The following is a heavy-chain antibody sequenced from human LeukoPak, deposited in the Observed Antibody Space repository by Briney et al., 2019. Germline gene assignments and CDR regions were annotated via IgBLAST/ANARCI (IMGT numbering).Heavy chain of an antibody. V-gene: IGHV4-61*02. CDR1: GGSISSGSYY. J-gene: IGHJ4*02. CDR2: IYTSGST. Sequence: SETLSLTCTVSGGSISSGSYYWSWIRQPAGKGLEWIGRIYTSGSTNYNPSLKSRVTISVDTSKNQFSLKLNSVTAADTAVYYCARVDYGGNSDAWGAFDYWGQGTLVTVSS. D-gene: IGHD4-23*01. CDR3: ARVDYGGNSDAWGAFDY.